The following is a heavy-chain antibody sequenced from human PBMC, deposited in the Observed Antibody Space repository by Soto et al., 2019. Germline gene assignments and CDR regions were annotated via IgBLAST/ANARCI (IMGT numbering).Heavy chain of an antibody. J-gene: IGHJ6*02. Sequence: SPTLSLTCAISGDSVSRNSGAWNWIRQSPSRGLEWLGRTYYRSKWYNEYAPSVKSRITINPDTAKNQFALQLKSVTPDDTGVYYCARGNSNHEEYYYGMDVWGQGITVAVSS. V-gene: IGHV6-1*01. CDR1: GDSVSRNSGA. CDR2: TYYRSKWYN. CDR3: ARGNSNHEEYYYGMDV. D-gene: IGHD1-7*01.